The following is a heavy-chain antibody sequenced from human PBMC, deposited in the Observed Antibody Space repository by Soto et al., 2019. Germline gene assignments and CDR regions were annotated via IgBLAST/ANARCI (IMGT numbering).Heavy chain of an antibody. CDR3: ATSSTRSNWFDR. Sequence: QVQLQESGPGLVKPSETLSLTCTVSGGSISSYYWSWIRQPPGKGLDWIGYVFYSGRATYSPALRSRVTISVDTSKNQFSLNLTSVTAADTAVYYCATSSTRSNWFDRWGQGTLVNVSS. J-gene: IGHJ5*02. V-gene: IGHV4-59*01. CDR2: VFYSGRA. CDR1: GGSISSYY. D-gene: IGHD6-13*01.